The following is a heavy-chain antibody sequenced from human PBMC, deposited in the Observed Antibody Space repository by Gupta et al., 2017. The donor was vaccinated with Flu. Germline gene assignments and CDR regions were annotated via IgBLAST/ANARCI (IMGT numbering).Heavy chain of an antibody. D-gene: IGHD6-13*01. CDR2: ISSSGSTT. Sequence: EVQLVESGGGLVQPGGSLRLSCAASGFIFSNYEMDWVRQAPGKGLEWVSYISSSGSTTYYADSVKGRFTSSRDNAKKSLSLEMNSLRAEDTAVYYCARQKREGSSWNAWFDSWGQGILVTVSS. CDR3: ARQKREGSSWNAWFDS. V-gene: IGHV3-48*03. J-gene: IGHJ5*01. CDR1: GFIFSNYE.